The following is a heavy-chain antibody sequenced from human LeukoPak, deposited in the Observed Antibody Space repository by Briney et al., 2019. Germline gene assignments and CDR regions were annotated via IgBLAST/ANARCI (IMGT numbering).Heavy chain of an antibody. CDR1: GGTFSSYA. D-gene: IGHD2-8*02. CDR2: ISAYNGNT. J-gene: IGHJ6*02. CDR3: ARDLGTGSYRMDV. Sequence: GASVKVSCKASGGTFSSYAISWVRQAPGQGLEWMGWISAYNGNTNYAQNFQDRVTMTTDTSTSTAYMEVKSLRSDDTAAYYCARDLGTGSYRMDVWGQGTTVTVSS. V-gene: IGHV1-18*01.